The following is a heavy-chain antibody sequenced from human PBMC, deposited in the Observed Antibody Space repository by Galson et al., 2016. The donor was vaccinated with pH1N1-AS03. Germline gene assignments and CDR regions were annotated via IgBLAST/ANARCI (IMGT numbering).Heavy chain of an antibody. CDR3: RVVAENDAFDM. D-gene: IGHD3-22*01. J-gene: IGHJ3*02. V-gene: IGHV3-23*01. Sequence: SLRLSCAASGFAFNDYAMTWVRQPPGKGLEYVSSIASGGAETFSAESVKGRFTMSRDNSKHTVYLQMKSLRAEDTAVYYCRVVAENDAFDMWGQGTMVTVSS. CDR1: GFAFNDYA. CDR2: IASGGAET.